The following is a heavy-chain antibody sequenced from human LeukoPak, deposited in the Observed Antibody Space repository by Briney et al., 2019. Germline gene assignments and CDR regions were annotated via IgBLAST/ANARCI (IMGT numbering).Heavy chain of an antibody. J-gene: IGHJ4*02. CDR3: ARGGEWLFFDY. V-gene: IGHV1-69*04. D-gene: IGHD3-3*01. Sequence: SVKVSCKASGGTFSSYAISWVRQAPGQGLEWMGRIIPILGIANYAQKFQGRVTITADKSTSTAYMELSSLRSEDTAVYYCARGGEWLFFDYWGQGTLVTVSS. CDR2: IIPILGIA. CDR1: GGTFSSYA.